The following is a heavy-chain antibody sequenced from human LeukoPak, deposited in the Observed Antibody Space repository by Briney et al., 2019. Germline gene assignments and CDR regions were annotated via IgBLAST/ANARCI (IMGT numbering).Heavy chain of an antibody. V-gene: IGHV4-4*07. J-gene: IGHJ4*02. CDR3: ARVLTGYFLPFDY. CDR1: GASISSYY. CDR2: IYIRGST. D-gene: IGHD3-9*01. Sequence: SETLSLTCTVSGASISSYYWSWIRQPAGKGLEWIGRIYIRGSTNYNPSLKSRVTISVDTSKNRFSLKLSSVTAADTAVYYCARVLTGYFLPFDYWVQGTLVTVSS.